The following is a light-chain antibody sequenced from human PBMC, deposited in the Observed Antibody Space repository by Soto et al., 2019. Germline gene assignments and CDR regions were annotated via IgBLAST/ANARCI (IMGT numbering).Light chain of an antibody. Sequence: ENVLTQSPSTLSLSPGETATLSCRASQSLSNSQIVWCQQKPGQAPRLLISGASSRATGIPDRFFGSGSGTDFTLTISRLEPEDFAVYYCQQYGSSPPITFGQGTRLEIK. V-gene: IGKV3-20*01. J-gene: IGKJ5*01. CDR3: QQYGSSPPIT. CDR1: QSLSNSQ. CDR2: GAS.